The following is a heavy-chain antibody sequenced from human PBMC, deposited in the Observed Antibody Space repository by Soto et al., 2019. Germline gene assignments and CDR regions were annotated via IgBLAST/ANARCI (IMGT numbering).Heavy chain of an antibody. CDR2: INAGNGNT. CDR3: ARGITLPTPLDY. Sequence: QVQLVQSGAEEKKPGALVKVSCKASGYTFTSYAMHWVRQAPGQRLEWMGWINAGNGNTKYSQKFQGRVTITRDTSASTAYMELSSLRSEDTAVYYCARGITLPTPLDYWGQGTLVTVSS. J-gene: IGHJ4*02. V-gene: IGHV1-3*05. D-gene: IGHD1-20*01. CDR1: GYTFTSYA.